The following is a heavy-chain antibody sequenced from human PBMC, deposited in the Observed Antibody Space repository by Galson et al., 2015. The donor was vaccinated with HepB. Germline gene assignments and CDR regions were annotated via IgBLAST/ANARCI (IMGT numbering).Heavy chain of an antibody. CDR3: AKSLILYGGKMLVQDRAEYFDH. D-gene: IGHD4-23*01. V-gene: IGHV3-30*18. J-gene: IGHJ4*02. CDR1: GFIFSSYG. CDR2: ISYDGSNK. Sequence: SLRLSCAASGFIFSSYGMHWVRQAPGKGLEWVAVISYDGSNKYYADSVKGRFTISRDNSKNTLHLQMNSLRAEDTALYYCAKSLILYGGKMLVQDRAEYFDHWGQGLLVIVSS.